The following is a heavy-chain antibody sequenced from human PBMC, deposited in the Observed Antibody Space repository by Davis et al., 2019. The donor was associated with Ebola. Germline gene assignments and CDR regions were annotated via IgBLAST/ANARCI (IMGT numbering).Heavy chain of an antibody. J-gene: IGHJ4*02. D-gene: IGHD1-14*01. CDR1: GLTFSRYW. CDR3: TTHHSFRIDY. Sequence: GGSLRLSCAASGLTFSRYWMAWVRQAPGKGLEWVANIKQDGSEEWYVDSVEGRFTISRDNAMNSLYLLMNSLRGEDTAVYYCTTHHSFRIDYWGQGTLVTVSS. V-gene: IGHV3-7*01. CDR2: IKQDGSEE.